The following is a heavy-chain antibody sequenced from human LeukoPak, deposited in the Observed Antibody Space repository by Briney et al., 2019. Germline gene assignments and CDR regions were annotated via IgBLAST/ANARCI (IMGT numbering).Heavy chain of an antibody. CDR3: AKMYYYDSSASPENY. D-gene: IGHD3-22*01. J-gene: IGHJ4*02. Sequence: GGSLRLSCAASGFTFSSYAMHWVRQAPGKGLEWVAVISYDGSNKYYADSVKGRFTISRDNSKNTLYLQMNSLRAEDTAVYYCAKMYYYDSSASPENYWGQGTLVTVSS. CDR2: ISYDGSNK. V-gene: IGHV3-30-3*02. CDR1: GFTFSSYA.